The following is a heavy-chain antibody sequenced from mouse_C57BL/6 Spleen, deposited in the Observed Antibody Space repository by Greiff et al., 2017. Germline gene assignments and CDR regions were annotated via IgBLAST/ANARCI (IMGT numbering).Heavy chain of an antibody. CDR3: ARGIYYDYDGGYAMDY. CDR1: GYAFSSSW. CDR2: IYPGDGDT. J-gene: IGHJ4*01. Sequence: VQLQESGPELVKPGASVKISCKASGYAFSSSWMNWVKQRPGKGLEWIGRIYPGDGDTNYNGKFKGKATLTADKSSSTAYMQLSSLTSEDSAVYFCARGIYYDYDGGYAMDYWGQGTSVTVSS. D-gene: IGHD2-4*01. V-gene: IGHV1-82*01.